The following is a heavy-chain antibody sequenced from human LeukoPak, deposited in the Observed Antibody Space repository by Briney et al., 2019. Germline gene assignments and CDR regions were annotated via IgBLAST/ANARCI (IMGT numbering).Heavy chain of an antibody. Sequence: ASVKVSCKVSGLSFIELSFHWVRQAPGKGLEWMGGFDPEDGETIYAQKFQGRVTMTEATSTDTAYMELSSMRSEDTAVYYCATVASPYYDILTGYYKGFDPWGQGTLVTVAS. CDR1: GLSFIELS. CDR3: ATVASPYYDILTGYYKGFDP. J-gene: IGHJ5*02. CDR2: FDPEDGET. V-gene: IGHV1-24*01. D-gene: IGHD3-9*01.